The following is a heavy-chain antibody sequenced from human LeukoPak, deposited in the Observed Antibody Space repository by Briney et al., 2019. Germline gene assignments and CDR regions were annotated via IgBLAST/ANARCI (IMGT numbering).Heavy chain of an antibody. V-gene: IGHV4-59*08. D-gene: IGHD1-26*01. CDR1: GXSISRYY. CDR2: IYNSGST. J-gene: IGHJ5*02. CDR3: ARWEILGASLGWFDP. Sequence: SETLSLTSTVSGXSISRYYWNWIRQPPGKGLEWIGYIYNSGSTNYNPSLKSRFTISVDTSKNQFSLKLSSVTAADTAVYYCARWEILGASLGWFDPWGPGTLVTVSS.